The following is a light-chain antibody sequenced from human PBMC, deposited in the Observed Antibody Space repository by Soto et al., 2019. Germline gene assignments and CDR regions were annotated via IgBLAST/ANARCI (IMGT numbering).Light chain of an antibody. CDR2: DVS. CDR3: SSYTSSSTYV. CDR1: SSDVGGYNY. J-gene: IGLJ1*01. Sequence: QSVLTQPASVSGSPGQSITISCTGTSSDVGGYNYVSWYQQHPGKAPKLMIYDVSNRPSGVSNRFSGSKSGNTASLTISGLLAEDEADYYCSSYTSSSTYVFGTGTTLTVL. V-gene: IGLV2-14*01.